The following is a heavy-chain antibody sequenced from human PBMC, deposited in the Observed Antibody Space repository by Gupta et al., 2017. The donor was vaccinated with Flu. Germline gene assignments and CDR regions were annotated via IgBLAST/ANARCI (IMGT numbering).Heavy chain of an antibody. CDR3: AGGGVAYRLGKNWFDH. CDR1: GPSFSGYF. CDR2: IHPGATP. Sequence: QMQLQQAGAALLKPSETLSLTCAVYGPSFSGYFCSWFRQPPGKGLECVGEIHPGATPNPKPVRKRRGTLSLDTSKTQVALNLHSVTAVAKTGYYGAGGGVAYRLGKNWFDHWGEGTLVTVSS. V-gene: IGHV4-34*01. D-gene: IGHD6-13*01. J-gene: IGHJ5*02.